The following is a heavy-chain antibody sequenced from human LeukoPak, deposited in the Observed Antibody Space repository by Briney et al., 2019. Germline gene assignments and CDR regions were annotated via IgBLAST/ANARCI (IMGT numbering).Heavy chain of an antibody. V-gene: IGHV1-46*01. CDR1: GYTFTSYY. CDR2: INPSGGST. J-gene: IGHJ6*03. CDR3: ARGHYDILTGYSADPYYMDV. Sequence: ASVKVSCKASGYTFTSYYMHWVRQAPGQGLEWMGIINPSGGSTSYAQKFQGRVTMTRDTSTSTVYMELSSLRSEDTAVYYCARGHYDILTGYSADPYYMDVWGKGTTVTISS. D-gene: IGHD3-9*01.